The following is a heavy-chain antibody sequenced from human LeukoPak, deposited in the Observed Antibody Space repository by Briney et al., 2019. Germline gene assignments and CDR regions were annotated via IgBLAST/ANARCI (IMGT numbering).Heavy chain of an antibody. CDR2: IKEGGSGK. V-gene: IGHV3-7*04. J-gene: IGHJ3*01. CDR1: GFTFSSYW. Sequence: GGSLRLSCVASGFTFSSYWMSWVRQAPGKGLEWVANIKEGGSGKYYVDSVKGRFTISRDNAKNSLYLEMNSLRAEDTAVYYCTRSFAAGFDLWGQGTVVTVSS. CDR3: TRSFAAGFDL. D-gene: IGHD6-25*01.